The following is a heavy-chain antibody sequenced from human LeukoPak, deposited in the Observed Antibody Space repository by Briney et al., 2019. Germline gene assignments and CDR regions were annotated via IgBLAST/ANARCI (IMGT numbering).Heavy chain of an antibody. CDR1: GFTVSSNY. CDR3: ARGIDY. CDR2: IYTGGGR. Sequence: GGSLRLSCAASGFTVSSNYMSWVRQAPGKGLEWVSVIYTGGGRYYADSVRGRFTISRDTSKNTVFLQMNSLRVEDTAVYYCARGIDYWGRGTLVTVSS. J-gene: IGHJ4*02. V-gene: IGHV3-53*01.